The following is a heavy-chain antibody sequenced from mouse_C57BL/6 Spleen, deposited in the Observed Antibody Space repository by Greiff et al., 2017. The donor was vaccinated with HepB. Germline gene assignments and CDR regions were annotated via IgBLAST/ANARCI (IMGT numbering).Heavy chain of an antibody. CDR2: IYPGSGST. D-gene: IGHD1-1*01. CDR3: ARPFYYGSSSYFDY. V-gene: IGHV1-55*01. Sequence: VQLQQSGAELVKPGASVKMSCKASGYTFTSYWITWVKQRPGQGLEWIGDIYPGSGSTNYNEKFKSKATLTVDTSSSTAYMQLSSLTSEDSAVYYCARPFYYGSSSYFDYWGQCTTLTVSS. CDR1: GYTFTSYW. J-gene: IGHJ2*01.